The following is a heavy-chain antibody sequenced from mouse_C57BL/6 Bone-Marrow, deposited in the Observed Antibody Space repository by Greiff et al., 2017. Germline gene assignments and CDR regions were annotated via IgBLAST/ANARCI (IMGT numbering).Heavy chain of an antibody. D-gene: IGHD2-3*01. CDR2: IYPGSGST. CDR1: GYTFTSYW. J-gene: IGHJ4*01. V-gene: IGHV1-55*01. Sequence: QVHVKQSGAELVKPGASVKMSCKASGYTFTSYWITWVKQRPGQGLEWIGDIYPGSGSTNYNEKFKSKATLTVDTSSSTAYMQLSSLTSEDSAVYDCARRGWLLPLYYPLDYWGQGTSVTVSA. CDR3: ARRGWLLPLYYPLDY.